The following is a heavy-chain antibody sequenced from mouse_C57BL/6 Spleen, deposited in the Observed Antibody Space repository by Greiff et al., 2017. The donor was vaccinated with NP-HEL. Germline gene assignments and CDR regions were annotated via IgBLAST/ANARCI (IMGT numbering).Heavy chain of an antibody. J-gene: IGHJ2*01. Sequence: QVQLQQPGAELVRPGSSVKLSCKASGYTFTSYWMHWVKQRPIQGLEWIGNIDPSDSETHYNQKFKDKATLTVDKSSSTAYMQLSSRTSEDSAVYYCASQGTAQALDYWGQGTTLTVSS. D-gene: IGHD3-2*02. V-gene: IGHV1-52*01. CDR1: GYTFTSYW. CDR3: ASQGTAQALDY. CDR2: IDPSDSET.